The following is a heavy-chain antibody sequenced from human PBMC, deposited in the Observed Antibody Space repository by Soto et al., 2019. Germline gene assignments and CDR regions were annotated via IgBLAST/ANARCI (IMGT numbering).Heavy chain of an antibody. CDR3: ARHIAVSGTRGFDN. CDR1: GGSITSNW. J-gene: IGHJ4*02. Sequence: QVQLQESGPGLMKPSGTLSLTCAVSGGSITSNWWSWVRQPPGKGLEWIAEIFHTGSANYNPSLMGRLTISMDKSRNHLSLNLTAVTAADTAVYYCARHIAVSGTRGFDNWGQGTLVTVSS. D-gene: IGHD2-21*01. CDR2: IFHTGSA. V-gene: IGHV4-4*02.